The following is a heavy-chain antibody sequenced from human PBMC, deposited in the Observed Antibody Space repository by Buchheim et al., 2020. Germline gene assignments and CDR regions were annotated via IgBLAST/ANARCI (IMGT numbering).Heavy chain of an antibody. Sequence: QVQLQESGPGLVKPSETLSLTCTVSGGSISSYYWSWIRQPPGKGLEWIGYIYYSGSTNYNPSLKSRVTISVETSKNQFSLKLSSVTAADTAVYYCARHYYDSSGYYYFDYWGQGTL. V-gene: IGHV4-59*01. D-gene: IGHD3-22*01. CDR1: GGSISSYY. J-gene: IGHJ4*02. CDR3: ARHYYDSSGYYYFDY. CDR2: IYYSGST.